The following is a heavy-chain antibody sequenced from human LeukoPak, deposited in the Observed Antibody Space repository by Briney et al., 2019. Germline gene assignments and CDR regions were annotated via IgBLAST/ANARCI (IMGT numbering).Heavy chain of an antibody. J-gene: IGHJ4*02. CDR3: ARARTSGDEALAGNY. CDR1: AFTVSSNY. V-gene: IGHV3-66*01. D-gene: IGHD6-19*01. Sequence: GGSLRLSCAASAFTVSSNYMSLVRQAPGKGLEWVSVIYSGGSTYYADSVKGRFTISRDNSKNTLNLQMNSLRVEDTAVYYCARARTSGDEALAGNYWGQGTLVTVSS. CDR2: IYSGGST.